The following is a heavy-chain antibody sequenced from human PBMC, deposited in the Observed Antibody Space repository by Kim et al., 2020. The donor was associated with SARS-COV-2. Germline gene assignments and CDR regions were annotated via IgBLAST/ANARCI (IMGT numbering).Heavy chain of an antibody. CDR1: GGSISSSSYY. CDR2: IYYSGST. D-gene: IGHD6-13*01. V-gene: IGHV4-39*07. Sequence: SETLSLTCTVSGGSISSSSYYWGWIRQPPGKGLEWIGSIYYSGSTYYNPSLKSRVTISVDTSKNQFSLKLSSVTAADTAVYYCARDPAAAGMFYYYYYGMDVWGQGTTVTVSS. CDR3: ARDPAAAGMFYYYYYGMDV. J-gene: IGHJ6*02.